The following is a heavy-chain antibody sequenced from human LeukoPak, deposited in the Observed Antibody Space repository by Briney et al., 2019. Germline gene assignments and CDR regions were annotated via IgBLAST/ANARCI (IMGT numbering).Heavy chain of an antibody. CDR2: ISPSGGST. CDR1: GYTFTGYY. D-gene: IGHD2-15*01. V-gene: IGHV1-46*01. CDR3: ARDLNRGNWFDP. Sequence: GASVKVSCKASGYTFTGYYMHWVRQAPGQGPEWMGVISPSGGSTIYAQKFKGRVTLTRDMSTSTDYLELSSLRSEDTAVYYCARDLNRGNWFDPWGQGTLVTVSS. J-gene: IGHJ5*02.